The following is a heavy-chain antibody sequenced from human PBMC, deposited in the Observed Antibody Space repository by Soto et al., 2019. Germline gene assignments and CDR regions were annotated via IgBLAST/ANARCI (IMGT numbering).Heavy chain of an antibody. D-gene: IGHD3-10*01. CDR3: ARDPFYGAIDY. CDR2: IWYDGSNK. CDR1: GFTFSSYG. J-gene: IGHJ4*02. V-gene: IGHV3-33*01. Sequence: GGSLRLSCAASGFTFSSYGMHWVRQAPGKGLEWVAVIWYDGSNKNHVDSVKGRVTISRDDAKNSLYLQMNSLRAEDTAVYYCARDPFYGAIDYWGLGTLVTVSS.